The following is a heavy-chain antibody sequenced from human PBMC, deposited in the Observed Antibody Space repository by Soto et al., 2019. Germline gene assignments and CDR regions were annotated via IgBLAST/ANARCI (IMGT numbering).Heavy chain of an antibody. D-gene: IGHD3-10*01. CDR2: ISGSGGST. J-gene: IGHJ6*02. CDR3: AKSLGSGSHGSYYGMDV. V-gene: IGHV3-23*01. CDR1: GFTFSSYA. Sequence: PVGSLRLSCAASGFTFSSYAMSWVRQAPGKGLEWVSAISGSGGSTYYADSVKGRFTISRDNSKNTLYLQMNSLRAEDTAVYYCAKSLGSGSHGSYYGMDVWGQGTTVTVSS.